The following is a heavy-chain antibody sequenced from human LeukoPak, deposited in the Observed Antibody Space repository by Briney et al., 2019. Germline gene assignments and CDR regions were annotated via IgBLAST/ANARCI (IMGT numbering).Heavy chain of an antibody. V-gene: IGHV4-59*01. D-gene: IGHD6-13*01. CDR3: AREAIAAAANWFDP. CDR2: IYYSGST. J-gene: IGHJ5*02. CDR1: GGPISSYY. Sequence: SETLSLTCTVSGGPISSYYWSWIRQPPGKGLEWIGYIYYSGSTNYNPSLKSRVTISVDTSKNQFSLKLSSVTAADTAVYYCAREAIAAAANWFDPWGQGTLVTVSS.